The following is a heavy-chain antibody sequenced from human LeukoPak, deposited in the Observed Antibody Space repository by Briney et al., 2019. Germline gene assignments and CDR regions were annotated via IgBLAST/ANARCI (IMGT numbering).Heavy chain of an antibody. CDR1: GFTFSSYS. V-gene: IGHV3-48*02. CDR2: ISYSSSPI. D-gene: IGHD1-26*01. CDR3: ARGRVGAMLYYFDY. Sequence: PGGSLRLSCAASGFTFSSYSMNWVRQAPGKGLEWVSYISYSSSPIYYADSVKGRFTISRDNAKNSLYLQLNSLRDEDTAVYYCARGRVGAMLYYFDYWGQGTLVTVSS. J-gene: IGHJ4*02.